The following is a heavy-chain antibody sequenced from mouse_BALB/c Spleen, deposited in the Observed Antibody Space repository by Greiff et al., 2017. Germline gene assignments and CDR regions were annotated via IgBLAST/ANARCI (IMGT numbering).Heavy chain of an antibody. V-gene: IGHV3-6*02. CDR3: ARGLRRYFDV. J-gene: IGHJ1*01. D-gene: IGHD1-2*01. CDR2: ISYDGSN. CDR1: GYSITSGYY. Sequence: EVQLVESGPGLVKPSQSLSLTCSVTGYSITSGYYWNWIRQFPGNKLEWMGYISYDGSNNYNPSLKNRISITRDTSKNQFFLKLNSVTTEDTATYYCARGLRRYFDVWGAGTTVTVSS.